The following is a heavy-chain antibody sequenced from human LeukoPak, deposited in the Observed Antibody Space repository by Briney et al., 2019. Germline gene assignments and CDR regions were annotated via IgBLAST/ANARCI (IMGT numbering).Heavy chain of an antibody. Sequence: SETLSLTCTVSGGSISSGGYYWSWIRQHPGKGLEWIGEIYHSGSTNYNPSLKSRVTISVDTSKNLFSLKLTSVTAADTAMYYCARRDSISSKSSWFDPWGQGTLVTVSS. CDR1: GGSISSGGYY. D-gene: IGHD6-13*01. J-gene: IGHJ5*02. V-gene: IGHV4-39*07. CDR3: ARRDSISSKSSWFDP. CDR2: IYHSGST.